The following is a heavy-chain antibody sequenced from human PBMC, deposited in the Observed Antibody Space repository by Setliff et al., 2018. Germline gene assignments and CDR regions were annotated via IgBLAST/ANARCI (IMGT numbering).Heavy chain of an antibody. Sequence: GESLKISCKASGYTFRNYWIAWVRQMPGKGLEWMGIINPEDSETKYSPSFQGLVTISADKSITTAYLQWSNLKASDTAMYYCARQAIFGSDAFDIWGQGTMVTVS. D-gene: IGHD3-3*01. CDR3: ARQAIFGSDAFDI. J-gene: IGHJ3*02. V-gene: IGHV5-51*01. CDR1: GYTFRNYW. CDR2: INPEDSET.